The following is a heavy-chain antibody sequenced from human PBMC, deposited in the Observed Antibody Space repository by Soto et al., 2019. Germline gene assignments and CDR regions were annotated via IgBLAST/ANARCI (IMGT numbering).Heavy chain of an antibody. CDR2: ISGSGGST. CDR3: AKVGIAARPANYHYCIDV. V-gene: IGHV3-23*01. Sequence: PGGSLRLSCAASGFTFSSYAMSWVRQAPGKGLEWVSAISGSGGSTYYADSVKGRFTISRDNSKNTLYLQMNSLRAEDTGVYYSAKVGIAARPANYHYCIDVWGQGTTVTVSS. J-gene: IGHJ6*02. CDR1: GFTFSSYA. D-gene: IGHD6-6*01.